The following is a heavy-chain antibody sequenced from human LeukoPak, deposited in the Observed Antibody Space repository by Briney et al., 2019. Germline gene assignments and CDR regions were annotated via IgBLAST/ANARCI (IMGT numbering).Heavy chain of an antibody. CDR3: ARDYPYSYGSDY. Sequence: GGSLRLSCAASGFTFSSFGMNWVRQAPGKGLEWVSYIGSSSSTIYYADSVKGRSTISRDNAKSSLYLQMNSLRDADAAVYYCARDYPYSYGSDYWGQGTLVTVSS. V-gene: IGHV3-48*02. CDR1: GFTFSSFG. J-gene: IGHJ4*02. D-gene: IGHD5-18*01. CDR2: IGSSSSTI.